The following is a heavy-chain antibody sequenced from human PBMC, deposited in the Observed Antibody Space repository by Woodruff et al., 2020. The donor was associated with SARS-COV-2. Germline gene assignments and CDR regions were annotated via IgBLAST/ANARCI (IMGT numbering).Heavy chain of an antibody. D-gene: IGHD5-18*01. J-gene: IGHJ6*03. CDR2: THYRSKWYN. V-gene: IGHV6-1*01. CDR1: A. CDR3: ARDLEGGYSYGPNYMDV. Sequence: AWNWIRQSPSRGLEWLGRTHYRSKWYNDYAVSVKSRITINPDTSKNQFSLQLNSVTPEDTAVYYCARDLEGGYSYGPNYMDVWGKGT.